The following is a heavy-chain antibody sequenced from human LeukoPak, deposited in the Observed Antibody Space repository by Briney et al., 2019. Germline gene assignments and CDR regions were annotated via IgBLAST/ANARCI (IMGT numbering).Heavy chain of an antibody. D-gene: IGHD2-2*01. CDR2: ISGSGGST. Sequence: GGSLRLSCAASGFTFSSYAMSWVRQAPGKGLEWVSAISGSGGSTYYADSVKGRFTISRDNSKNTLYLQMNSLRAEDTAVYYCAKDLSTQDIVVVPAAPFDPWGQGTLVTVSS. V-gene: IGHV3-23*01. CDR1: GFTFSSYA. CDR3: AKDLSTQDIVVVPAAPFDP. J-gene: IGHJ5*02.